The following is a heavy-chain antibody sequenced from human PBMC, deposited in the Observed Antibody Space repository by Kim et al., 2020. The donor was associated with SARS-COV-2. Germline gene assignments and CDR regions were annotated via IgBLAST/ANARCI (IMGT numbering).Heavy chain of an antibody. V-gene: IGHV3-30*02. Sequence: GRFTISRDRSKNTLYLQMNSLRAEDTAVYYCAKDRSFFMMTFGGESGGLDVWGQGTTVTVSS. D-gene: IGHD3-16*01. CDR3: AKDRSFFMMTFGGESGGLDV. J-gene: IGHJ6*02.